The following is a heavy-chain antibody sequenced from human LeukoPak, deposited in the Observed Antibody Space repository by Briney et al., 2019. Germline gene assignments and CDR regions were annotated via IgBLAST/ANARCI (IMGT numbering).Heavy chain of an antibody. CDR2: INPSGGST. V-gene: IGHV1-46*01. CDR3: ARTGYCSSTRCYLWYY. Sequence: PEASVKVSCKASGYTFTSYYMHWVRQAPGQGLEWMGIINPSGGSTSYAQKFQGRVTMTRDMCTSTVYMELSSLRSEDRAVYYCARTGYCSSTRCYLWYYWGQGTLVTVSS. CDR1: GYTFTSYY. J-gene: IGHJ4*02. D-gene: IGHD2-2*03.